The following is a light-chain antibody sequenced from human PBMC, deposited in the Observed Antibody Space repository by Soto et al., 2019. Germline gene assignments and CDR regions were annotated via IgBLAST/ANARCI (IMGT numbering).Light chain of an antibody. CDR1: SSNIGSNF. J-gene: IGLJ2*01. V-gene: IGLV1-47*01. Sequence: QSVLTQPPSASGTPGQRVTISCSGSSSNIGSNFIYWYQQLPGTAPKLLIYRNNERPSGVPDRFSGSKSGTSASLAISGLRSEDEADYHCAAWDDSLSGVVLGGGTKLTVL. CDR3: AAWDDSLSGVV. CDR2: RNN.